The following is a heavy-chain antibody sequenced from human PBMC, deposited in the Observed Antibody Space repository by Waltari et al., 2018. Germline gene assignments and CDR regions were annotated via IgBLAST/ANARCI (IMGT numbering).Heavy chain of an antibody. J-gene: IGHJ6*03. CDR2: IKQDGSEK. CDR3: ARDGTLTGSSSWYFYNYYYMDV. D-gene: IGHD6-13*01. CDR1: AVTFSSYW. V-gene: IGHV3-7*01. Sequence: EVQLVESGGGLVQPGGSLRLSCAASAVTFSSYWMSWVRQAPGKGLEWVANIKQDGSEKYYVDSVKGRFTISRDNAKNSLYLQMNSLRAEDTAVYYCARDGTLTGSSSWYFYNYYYMDVWGKGTTVTVSS.